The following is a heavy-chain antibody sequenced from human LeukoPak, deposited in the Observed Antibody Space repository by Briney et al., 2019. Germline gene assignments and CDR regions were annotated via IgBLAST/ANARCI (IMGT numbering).Heavy chain of an antibody. CDR1: GGTFSSYA. V-gene: IGHV1-69*13. CDR2: IIPIFGTA. D-gene: IGHD6-13*01. J-gene: IGHJ4*02. Sequence: SVKVSCKASGGTFSSYAISWVRQAPGQGLEWMGGIIPIFGTANYAQKFQSRVTITADESTSTAYMELSSLRSEDTAVYYCARVMAAAGTALDYWGQGTLVTVSS. CDR3: ARVMAAAGTALDY.